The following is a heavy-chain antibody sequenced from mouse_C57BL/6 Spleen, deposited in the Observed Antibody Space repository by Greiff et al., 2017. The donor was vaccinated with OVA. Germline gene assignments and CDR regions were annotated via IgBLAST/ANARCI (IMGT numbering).Heavy chain of an antibody. CDR1: GYTFTSYW. V-gene: IGHV1-69*01. D-gene: IGHD2-5*01. J-gene: IGHJ1*03. CDR3: ARPDDYSTTDWYFDV. CDR2: IDPSDSYT. Sequence: QVQLQQPGAELVMPGASVKLSCKASGYTFTSYWMHWVKQRPGQGLEWIGEIDPSDSYTNYNQKFKGKSTLTVDKSSSTAYMQLSSLTSEDSAVYYCARPDDYSTTDWYFDVWGTGTTVTVSS.